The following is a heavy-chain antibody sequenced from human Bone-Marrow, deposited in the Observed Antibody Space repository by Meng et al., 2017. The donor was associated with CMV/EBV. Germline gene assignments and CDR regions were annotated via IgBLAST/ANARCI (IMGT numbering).Heavy chain of an antibody. CDR2: IYYSGST. CDR3: ARGTAFGVLDAFDI. CDR1: GGSIRSSSYY. Sequence: SETLSSTCTVLGGSIRSSSYYGGWIRQPPGKGREWIGSIYYSGSTYYNPSLKSRVTISVDTSKNQFSLKPSCVTAADTAVYYCARGTAFGVLDAFDIWGQGTMVTVSS. V-gene: IGHV4-39*07. D-gene: IGHD2-8*01. J-gene: IGHJ3*02.